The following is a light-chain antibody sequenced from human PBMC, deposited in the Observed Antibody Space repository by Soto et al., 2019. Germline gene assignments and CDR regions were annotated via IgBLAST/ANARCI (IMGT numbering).Light chain of an antibody. V-gene: IGKV1-39*01. Sequence: DIQMTQAPSSLSASVGDSVTITCRASQSINNFLSWFKQRPGKAPKLLINAASSLQSGVPSRFSGSGSGADFTLTISSLQPEDFATYYCQQSATTPLTFGQGTKLEIK. CDR3: QQSATTPLT. CDR2: AAS. CDR1: QSINNF. J-gene: IGKJ2*01.